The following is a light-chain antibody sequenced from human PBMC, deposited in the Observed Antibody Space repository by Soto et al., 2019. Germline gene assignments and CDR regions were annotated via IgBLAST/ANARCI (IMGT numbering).Light chain of an antibody. CDR2: AAS. J-gene: IGKJ5*01. CDR3: QQSYSTPFT. CDR1: QSISRY. Sequence: IQMTQSPSSLSASVGDRVTITCRASQSISRYLNWYQHKPGKAPKLLINAASSLERGVPSRFSGGGSGTDFTLTISSLQPEDFATYYCQQSYSTPFTFGQGTRLEI. V-gene: IGKV1-39*01.